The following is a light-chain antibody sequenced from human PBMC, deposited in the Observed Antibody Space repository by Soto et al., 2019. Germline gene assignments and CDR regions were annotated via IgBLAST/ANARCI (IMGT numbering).Light chain of an antibody. CDR1: RRDVGAYNL. Sequence: QSALTQPASVSGSPGQSITISCSGTRRDVGAYNLVSWYQQPPGKAPQLPIYEVRNRPSGISSRFSGSRSGNTASLTISSLLPEDEADYYCSAYTSRSTLVFGGGTKVTVL. CDR3: SAYTSRSTLV. CDR2: EVR. V-gene: IGLV2-14*01. J-gene: IGLJ2*01.